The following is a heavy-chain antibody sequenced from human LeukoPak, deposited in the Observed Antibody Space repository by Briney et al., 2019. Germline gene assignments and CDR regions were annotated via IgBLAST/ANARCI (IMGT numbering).Heavy chain of an antibody. V-gene: IGHV3-30-3*01. Sequence: GRSLRLSCEASALTFSTYAMHWVRQAPGKGLAWVAVISYDGNNKYYADSVKGRFTISRDNSRDTLDLQMNSLRPEDTAVYYCAREWEMGAFDVWGQGTMVTVSS. D-gene: IGHD1-26*01. CDR2: ISYDGNNK. J-gene: IGHJ3*01. CDR1: ALTFSTYA. CDR3: AREWEMGAFDV.